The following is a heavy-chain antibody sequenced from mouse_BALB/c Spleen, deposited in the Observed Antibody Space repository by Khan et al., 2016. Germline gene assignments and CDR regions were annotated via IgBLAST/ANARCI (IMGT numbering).Heavy chain of an antibody. J-gene: IGHJ3*01. D-gene: IGHD1-2*01. CDR3: ERQAFGNYGAWFVY. CDR2: INPDSSTI. Sequence: EVKLLESGGGLVQPGGSLKLSCAASGFDFSRYWMSWVRQAPGKGLEWIGEINPDSSTINYTPSLKDKFIISRDNAKNTLYLQMSRVRSEDTALYYCERQAFGNYGAWFVYWGQGTLVTVSA. CDR1: GFDFSRYW. V-gene: IGHV4-1*02.